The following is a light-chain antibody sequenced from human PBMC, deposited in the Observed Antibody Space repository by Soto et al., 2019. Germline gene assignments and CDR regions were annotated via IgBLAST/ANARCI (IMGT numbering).Light chain of an antibody. V-gene: IGKV3-15*01. CDR1: QSVSSY. CDR3: QQYNDWPIT. J-gene: IGKJ5*01. Sequence: DIVMTQSPATLSVSPGERANLSCRASQSVSSYLAWYQQKPGQAPRLLIYRASTRATGVSGRFSGSGSGTEFTLTITSLQSEDFAVYYCQQYNDWPITFGQGTRLAIK. CDR2: RAS.